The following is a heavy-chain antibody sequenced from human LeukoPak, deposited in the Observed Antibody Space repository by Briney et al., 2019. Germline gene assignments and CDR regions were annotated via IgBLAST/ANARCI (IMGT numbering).Heavy chain of an antibody. J-gene: IGHJ4*02. CDR1: GYTFTGYY. Sequence: ASVKVSCKASGYTFTGYYMHWVRQAPGQGLEWMGWINPNSGGTNYAQKFQGRVTMTRDTSISTAYMELSRLRSDDTAAYYCARDVAYYYDSSGPIDYWGQGTLVTVSS. CDR3: ARDVAYYYDSSGPIDY. CDR2: INPNSGGT. D-gene: IGHD3-22*01. V-gene: IGHV1-2*02.